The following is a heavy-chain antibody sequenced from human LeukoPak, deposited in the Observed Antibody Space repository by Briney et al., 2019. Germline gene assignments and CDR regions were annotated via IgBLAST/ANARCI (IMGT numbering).Heavy chain of an antibody. CDR1: GGSISSSSYY. D-gene: IGHD3-22*01. CDR3: AQGTYYYDSSGWSGRHADY. V-gene: IGHV4-39*01. J-gene: IGHJ4*02. CDR2: IYYSGST. Sequence: SETLSLTCTVSGGSISSSSYYWGWIRQPPGKGLEWIGSIYYSGSTYYNPSLKSRVTISVDTSRNQFCLRLSSVTAADTAVYYCAQGTYYYDSSGWSGRHADYWGQGTLVTVSS.